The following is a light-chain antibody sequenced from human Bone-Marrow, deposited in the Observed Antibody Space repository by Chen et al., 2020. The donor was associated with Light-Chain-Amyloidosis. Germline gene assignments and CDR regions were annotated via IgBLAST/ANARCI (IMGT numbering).Light chain of an antibody. J-gene: IGLJ2*01. CDR3: QSADSSGTYEVI. CDR2: RDT. CDR1: ALPTKY. Sequence: SYELTQPPSVSVSPGETARITCYGDALPTKYAYWYQQKPGQAPVLVIHRDTERPSGISERCSGSSSGTTATLNISVVQAEDEADYHCQSADSSGTYEVIFGGGTKLTVL. V-gene: IGLV3-25*03.